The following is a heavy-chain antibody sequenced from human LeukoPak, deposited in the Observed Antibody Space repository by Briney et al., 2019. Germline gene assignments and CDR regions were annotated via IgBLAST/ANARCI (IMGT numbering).Heavy chain of an antibody. CDR3: ARQWATDV. CDR1: GFTFSNYG. J-gene: IGHJ6*02. V-gene: IGHV3-74*01. D-gene: IGHD5-12*01. Sequence: GGSLRLSCAASGFTFSNYGVQWGRQVSGKGRGWVVRIKGDGTTTGHADCVKGRFTISSDSAKNTLYLQRTRLRTADPAVCSCARQWATDVWGQGNTVTVSS. CDR2: IKGDGTTT.